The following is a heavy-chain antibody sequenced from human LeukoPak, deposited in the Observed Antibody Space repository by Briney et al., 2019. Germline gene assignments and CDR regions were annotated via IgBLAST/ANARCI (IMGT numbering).Heavy chain of an antibody. CDR1: GGSISSYY. J-gene: IGHJ4*02. V-gene: IGHV4-59*08. CDR2: IYYSGCT. D-gene: IGHD3-10*01. Sequence: NPSETLSLTCTVSGGSISSYYWSWIRQPPGKGLGWIGYIYYSGCTNYNPSLKSRVTISVDTSKNQFSLKLSSVTAADTAVYYCARLHYGSGSYYLSFDYWGQGTLVTVSS. CDR3: ARLHYGSGSYYLSFDY.